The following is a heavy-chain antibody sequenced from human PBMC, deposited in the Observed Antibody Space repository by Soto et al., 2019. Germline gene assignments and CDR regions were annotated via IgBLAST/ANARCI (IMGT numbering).Heavy chain of an antibody. CDR3: TRAAWFPYLSFY. CDR1: GFTFSRFE. J-gene: IGHJ4*02. D-gene: IGHD3-10*01. CDR2: ISSSGSTA. V-gene: IGHV3-48*03. Sequence: PGGSLRLSCAASGFTFSRFELHWVRQTPGKGLEWISYISSSGSTAYYASSVEGRFTISRDNANNSVYLQMDSLRAEDTALYYCTRAAWFPYLSFYWGQGALVTVSS.